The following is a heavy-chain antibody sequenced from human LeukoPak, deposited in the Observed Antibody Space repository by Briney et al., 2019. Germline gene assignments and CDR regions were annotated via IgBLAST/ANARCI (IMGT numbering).Heavy chain of an antibody. Sequence: ASVKVFCKASGYIFTSYGISRVRQVTGQVRESMGWISAYNGNTNYAQKLQGRVTMTTDTSTSTAYMELRSLRSDDTAVYYCARVVPGIAVAGRGFDYWGQGTLVTVSS. D-gene: IGHD6-19*01. J-gene: IGHJ4*02. CDR2: ISAYNGNT. CDR1: GYIFTSYG. CDR3: ARVVPGIAVAGRGFDY. V-gene: IGHV1-18*01.